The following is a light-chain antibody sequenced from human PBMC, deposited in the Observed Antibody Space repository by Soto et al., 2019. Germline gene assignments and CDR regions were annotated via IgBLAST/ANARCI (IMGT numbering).Light chain of an antibody. Sequence: QSALTQPPSVSGAPWQRVTISCTGSSSNIGAGYDVHWYQQLPGTAPKLLIYGISNRPSGVPDRFSGSKSGNTASLTISGLQAEDEADYYCSSYTSSSSYVFGAGTKVTV. CDR1: SSNIGAGYD. CDR3: SSYTSSSSYV. J-gene: IGLJ1*01. CDR2: GIS. V-gene: IGLV1-40*01.